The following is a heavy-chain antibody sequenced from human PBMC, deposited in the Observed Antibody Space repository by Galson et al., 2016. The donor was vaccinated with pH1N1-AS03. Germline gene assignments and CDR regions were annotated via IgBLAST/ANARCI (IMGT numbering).Heavy chain of an antibody. CDR3: ARDWGFSWTSRPTFDF. CDR2: ISSRGSTK. V-gene: IGHV3-11*01. Sequence: SLRLSCAASGFTFTDYYMTWIRQAPGKGLELISYISSRGSTKYYADSVKGRFAISRDDTEKSVYLQMDRLRVEDTAVYYCARDWGFSWTSRPTFDFWGQGTMVAVSA. D-gene: IGHD6-13*01. J-gene: IGHJ3*01. CDR1: GFTFTDYY.